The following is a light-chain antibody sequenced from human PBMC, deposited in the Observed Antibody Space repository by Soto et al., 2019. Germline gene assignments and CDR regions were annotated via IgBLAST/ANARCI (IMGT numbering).Light chain of an antibody. Sequence: ERVLMQSPATLSLSPGERAILSCRASQSVGSNLAWYQQKPGQAPRLLIYRASTRASDTPARFSGSGSGTEFTLTISSLQSEDIAVYSFQQYDNWPITFGQGTRLEIK. V-gene: IGKV3-15*01. CDR3: QQYDNWPIT. CDR1: QSVGSN. CDR2: RAS. J-gene: IGKJ5*01.